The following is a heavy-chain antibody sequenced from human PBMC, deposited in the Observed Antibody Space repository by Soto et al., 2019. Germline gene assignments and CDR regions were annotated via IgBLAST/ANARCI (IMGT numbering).Heavy chain of an antibody. Sequence: ASVKVSCKASGYTFTSYGISWVRQAPGQGLEWMGWISAYNGNTNYAQKLQGRVTMTKDTSTSTAYMELRSLRSDDTAVYYCARGRITIFGVVMNAFDIWGQGTMVTVSS. V-gene: IGHV1-18*04. D-gene: IGHD3-3*01. J-gene: IGHJ3*02. CDR2: ISAYNGNT. CDR1: GYTFTSYG. CDR3: ARGRITIFGVVMNAFDI.